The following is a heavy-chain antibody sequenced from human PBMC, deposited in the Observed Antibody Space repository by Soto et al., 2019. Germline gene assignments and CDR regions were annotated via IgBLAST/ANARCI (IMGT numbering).Heavy chain of an antibody. CDR3: VSDYDSGGYIGY. J-gene: IGHJ4*02. D-gene: IGHD3-22*01. CDR2: IYYRGST. CDR1: GGSISTADYY. Sequence: PSETLSLTCNVSGGSISTADYYWSWIRQPPGKGLEWIGYIYYRGSTYCNPSLESRVAISIDTSKNQFSLNLTSVTAADTAVYYCVSDYDSGGYIGYWGQGTLVTVSS. V-gene: IGHV4-30-4*01.